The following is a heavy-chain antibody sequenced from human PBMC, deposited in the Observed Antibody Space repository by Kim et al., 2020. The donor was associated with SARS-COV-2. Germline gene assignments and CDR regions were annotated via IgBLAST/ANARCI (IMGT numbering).Heavy chain of an antibody. J-gene: IGHJ4*02. CDR2: ISYDGSNK. Sequence: GGSLRLSCAASGFTFSSYGMHWVRQAPGKGLEWVAVISYDGSNKYYADSVKGRFTISRDNSKNTLYLQMNSLRAEDTAVYYCAKEAGGYDSSGYYGMVDYWGQGTLVTVSS. V-gene: IGHV3-30*18. D-gene: IGHD3-22*01. CDR1: GFTFSSYG. CDR3: AKEAGGYDSSGYYGMVDY.